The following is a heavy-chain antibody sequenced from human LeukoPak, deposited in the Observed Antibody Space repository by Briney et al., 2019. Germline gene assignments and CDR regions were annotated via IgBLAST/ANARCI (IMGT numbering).Heavy chain of an antibody. CDR2: ISGSGGST. V-gene: IGHV3-23*01. CDR1: GFTFRNYA. J-gene: IGHJ4*02. Sequence: GGSLRLSCTASGFTFRNYAISWVRQAPGKGLEWISAISGSGGSTYYIASVKGRFTISRDNSRNTVFLQINRLRAEDTAVYSCAKDTSSSGSYFDYWGQGILVTVSS. D-gene: IGHD3-10*01. CDR3: AKDTSSSGSYFDY.